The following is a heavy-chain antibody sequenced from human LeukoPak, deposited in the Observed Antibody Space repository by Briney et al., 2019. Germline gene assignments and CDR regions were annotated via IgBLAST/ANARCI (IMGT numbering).Heavy chain of an antibody. CDR3: ARDCSGGSCPGILDY. CDR1: GGTFSSYA. D-gene: IGHD2-15*01. Sequence: GSSVKVSCKASGGTFSSYAISWVRQAPGQGLEWMGGIIPIFGTANYAQKFQGRVAITADESTNTAYMELSSLRSEDTAVYYCARDCSGGSCPGILDYWGQGTLVTVSS. J-gene: IGHJ4*02. V-gene: IGHV1-69*01. CDR2: IIPIFGTA.